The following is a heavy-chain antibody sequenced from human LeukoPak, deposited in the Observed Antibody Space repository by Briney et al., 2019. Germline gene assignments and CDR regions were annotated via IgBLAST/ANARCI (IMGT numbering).Heavy chain of an antibody. D-gene: IGHD3-22*01. J-gene: IGHJ5*02. V-gene: IGHV1-2*02. CDR2: INPNSGGT. CDR1: GYTFTGYY. Sequence: ASVKVSCKASGYTFTGYYMHWVRQAPGQGLEWMGWINPNSGGTNYAQKFQGRVTMTRDTSISTAYMELSRLRPDDTAVYYCARFRFDYYDSSGTSNWFDPWGQGTLVTVSS. CDR3: ARFRFDYYDSSGTSNWFDP.